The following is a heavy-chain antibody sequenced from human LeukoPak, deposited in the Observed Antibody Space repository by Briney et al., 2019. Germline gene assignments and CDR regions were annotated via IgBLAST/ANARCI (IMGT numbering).Heavy chain of an antibody. CDR3: ARAGNDYGDPNDAFDL. J-gene: IGHJ3*01. CDR2: ISSSSSTI. V-gene: IGHV3-48*01. Sequence: GGSLRLSCAASGFTFGSYSMNWVRQAPGKGLEWVSYISSSSSTIYYADSVKGQFTISRDNAKNSLYLQMNSLRAEDTAVYYCARAGNDYGDPNDAFDLWGQGTMVTVSS. D-gene: IGHD4-17*01. CDR1: GFTFGSYS.